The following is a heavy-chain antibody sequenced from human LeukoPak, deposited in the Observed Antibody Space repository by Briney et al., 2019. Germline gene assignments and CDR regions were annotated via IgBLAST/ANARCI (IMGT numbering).Heavy chain of an antibody. Sequence: GGSLRLSCAASGFTFSSYWMHWVRQAPGKGLVWVSRINSDGSSTSYADSVKGRFTISRDNAKNTLYLQMNSLRAEDTAVYYCARQGYGGHSRGAADYWGQGTLVTVSS. J-gene: IGHJ4*02. CDR3: ARQGYGGHSRGAADY. D-gene: IGHD4-23*01. CDR2: INSDGSST. V-gene: IGHV3-74*01. CDR1: GFTFSSYW.